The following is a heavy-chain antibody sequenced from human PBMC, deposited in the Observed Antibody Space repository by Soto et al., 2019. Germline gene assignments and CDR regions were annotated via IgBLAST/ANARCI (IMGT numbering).Heavy chain of an antibody. CDR1: GGTFSSYA. D-gene: IGHD3-22*01. J-gene: IGHJ2*01. CDR2: IIPIFGTA. Sequence: QVQLVQSGAEVKKPGSSVKVSCKASGGTFSSYAISWVRQAPGQGLEWMGGIIPIFGTANYAQKFQGRVTITADESXXTAYMELRSLRSEDTAVYYCARDPGDSSGYGYFDLWGRGTLVTVSS. V-gene: IGHV1-69*12. CDR3: ARDPGDSSGYGYFDL.